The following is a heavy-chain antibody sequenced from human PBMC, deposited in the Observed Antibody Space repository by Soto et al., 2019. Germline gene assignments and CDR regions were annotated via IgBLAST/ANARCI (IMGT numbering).Heavy chain of an antibody. Sequence: EVQLVESGGGLVQPGGSLRLSCAASGFTFSSYSMNWVRQAPGKGLEWVSYISSSSSTIYYADSVKGRFTISRDNAKNSLYLQMNSLRDEDTAVYYCARDVCGGDCYSYYYGMDVWGQGTTVTVSS. D-gene: IGHD2-21*02. CDR2: ISSSSSTI. V-gene: IGHV3-48*02. J-gene: IGHJ6*02. CDR1: GFTFSSYS. CDR3: ARDVCGGDCYSYYYGMDV.